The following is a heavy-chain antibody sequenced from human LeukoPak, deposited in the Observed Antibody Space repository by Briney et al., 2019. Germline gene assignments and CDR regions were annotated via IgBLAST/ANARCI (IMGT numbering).Heavy chain of an antibody. J-gene: IGHJ4*02. V-gene: IGHV4-39*01. CDR1: GGSISSSSYY. D-gene: IGHD4-23*01. CDR3: ASMSTVGSYSDY. CDR2: IYYSGST. Sequence: SETLSLTCTVSGGSISSSSYYWGWIRQPPGKGLEWIGSIYYSGSTYYNPSLKSRVTISVDTSKNQFSLKLSSVTAADTAVYYCASMSTVGSYSDYWGQGTLVTVSS.